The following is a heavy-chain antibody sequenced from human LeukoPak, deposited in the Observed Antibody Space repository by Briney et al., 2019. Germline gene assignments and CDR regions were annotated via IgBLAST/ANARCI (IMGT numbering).Heavy chain of an antibody. CDR3: ARINYYDSSGYYRGALDI. Sequence: GESLKISCKGSGYSFTSYWIGWVRQMPGKGLEWMGIIYPGDSDTRYSPSFQGQVTISADKSISTAYLQWSSLKASDTAMYYCARINYYDSSGYYRGALDIWGQGTMVTVSS. CDR1: GYSFTSYW. V-gene: IGHV5-51*01. CDR2: IYPGDSDT. D-gene: IGHD3-22*01. J-gene: IGHJ3*02.